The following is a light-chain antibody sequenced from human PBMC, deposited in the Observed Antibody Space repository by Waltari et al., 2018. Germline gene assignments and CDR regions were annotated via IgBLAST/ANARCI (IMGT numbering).Light chain of an antibody. V-gene: IGKV3-11*01. Sequence: EIVLTQSPATLSLSPGERATLSCRASQSVSSYLAWYQQKPGQAPRLLIYDASNRATGIPARFSGSGSGTDFTITISSLEPEEFAVYYCQQRSNWPRDTFGQGTKLEIK. J-gene: IGKJ2*01. CDR1: QSVSSY. CDR3: QQRSNWPRDT. CDR2: DAS.